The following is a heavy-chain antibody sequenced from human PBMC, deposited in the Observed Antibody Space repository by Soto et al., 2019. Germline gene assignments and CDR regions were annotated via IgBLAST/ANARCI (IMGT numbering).Heavy chain of an antibody. J-gene: IGHJ6*02. CDR1: GYTFTSYG. D-gene: IGHD3-3*01. V-gene: IGHV1-18*01. CDR3: ARGGVWGSARQYDFCSGYSRYYYGMDV. CDR2: ISAYNGNT. Sequence: GASVKVSCKASGYTFTSYGISWVRQAPGQGLEWMGWISAYNGNTNYAQKLQGRVTMTTDTSTSTAYMELRSLRSDDTAEYYCARGGVWGSARQYDFCSGYSRYYYGMDVWGQGTTVTVSS.